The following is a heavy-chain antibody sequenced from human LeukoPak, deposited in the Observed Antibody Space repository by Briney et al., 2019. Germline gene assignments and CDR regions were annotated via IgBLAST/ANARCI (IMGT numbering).Heavy chain of an antibody. CDR2: ISAYNGNT. V-gene: IGHV1-18*01. CDR1: GHTFTTYG. Sequence: ASVKASCKASGHTFTTYGISWVRQAPGQGLEWMGWISAYNGNTNYAQKLQGRVTMTTDTSTKTAYMELRSLRSDDTAVYYCASGYCSGGSCYGLLDYWGQGTLVIVSS. J-gene: IGHJ4*02. D-gene: IGHD2-15*01. CDR3: ASGYCSGGSCYGLLDY.